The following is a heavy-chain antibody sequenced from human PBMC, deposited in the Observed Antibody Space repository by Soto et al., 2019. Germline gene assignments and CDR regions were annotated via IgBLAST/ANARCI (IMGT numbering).Heavy chain of an antibody. V-gene: IGHV4-30-2*01. CDR3: ARGGGSDSFDY. Sequence: PSETLSLTCAVSGASITFGGYSWSWIRQTPGKGLEWIGYINHLETTFYNPSFESRLTLSIDRAKNQFSLKLHSMSAADRAVYFCARGGGSDSFDYWGQGSLVTVYS. CDR1: GASITFGGYS. D-gene: IGHD1-26*01. J-gene: IGHJ4*02. CDR2: INHLETT.